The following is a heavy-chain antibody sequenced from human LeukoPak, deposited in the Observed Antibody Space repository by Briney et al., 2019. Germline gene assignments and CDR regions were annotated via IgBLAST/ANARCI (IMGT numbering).Heavy chain of an antibody. CDR1: GFTFSSYW. D-gene: IGHD3-10*01. CDR2: IKQDGSEK. CDR3: ASAFGEHYYYYYYMDV. J-gene: IGHJ6*03. V-gene: IGHV3-7*01. Sequence: GGSLRLSCAASGFTFSSYWMSWVRQAPGKGLEWVANIKQDGSEKYYVDSVKGRFTISRDNAKNSLYLQMNSLRAEDTAVYYCASAFGEHYYYYYYMDVRGKGTTVTVSS.